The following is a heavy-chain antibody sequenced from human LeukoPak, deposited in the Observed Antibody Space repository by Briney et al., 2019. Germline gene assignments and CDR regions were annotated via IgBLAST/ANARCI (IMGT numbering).Heavy chain of an antibody. CDR1: GFSFSNYD. CDR2: IGTIGDT. J-gene: IGHJ6*03. D-gene: IGHD2-21*01. V-gene: IGHV3-13*01. CDR3: ARATVIGDVPVPGYMDV. Sequence: GGALRLSRAASGFSFSNYDMHWVREVAGKGLEWVSSIGTIGDTFYPASVKGRFTISRENAKNSLYLQMNSLRAGDTAVYYCARATVIGDVPVPGYMDVWGKGTTVTVSS.